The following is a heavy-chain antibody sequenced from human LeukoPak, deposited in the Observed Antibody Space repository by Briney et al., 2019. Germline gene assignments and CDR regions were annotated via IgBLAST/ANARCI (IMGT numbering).Heavy chain of an antibody. CDR2: ISAYNGNT. Sequence: ASVKVSCKASGYTFTSYGISWVRQAPGQGLEWMGWISAYNGNTNYAQKLQGRVTMTTDTSTSTAYMELRSLRSDDTAVYYCARRGATMVRGYYFDYGGQGTLVTVSS. CDR1: GYTFTSYG. CDR3: ARRGATMVRGYYFDY. V-gene: IGHV1-18*01. J-gene: IGHJ4*02. D-gene: IGHD3-10*01.